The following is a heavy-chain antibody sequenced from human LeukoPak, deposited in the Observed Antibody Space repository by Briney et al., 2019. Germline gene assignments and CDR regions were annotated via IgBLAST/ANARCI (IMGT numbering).Heavy chain of an antibody. J-gene: IGHJ4*02. CDR2: INTNTGNP. V-gene: IGHV7-4-1*02. CDR1: GYTFTSYA. D-gene: IGHD3-10*01. CDR3: WVQGVKTLFDY. Sequence: ASVKVSCKASGYTFTSYAMNWVRQAPGQGLERMGWINTNTGNPTYAQGFTGRFVFSLDTSVSTAYLQISSLKAEDTAVYYCWVQGVKTLFDYWGQGTLVTVSS.